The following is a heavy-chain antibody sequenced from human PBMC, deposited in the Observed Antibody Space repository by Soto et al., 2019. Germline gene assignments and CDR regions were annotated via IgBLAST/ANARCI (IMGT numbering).Heavy chain of an antibody. D-gene: IGHD2-15*01. J-gene: IGHJ5*02. V-gene: IGHV1-18*01. CDR2: ISGYNGNT. CDR3: ARDSSNWFDP. Sequence: ASVKVSCKASGHTFTSYGISWVRQAPGQGLEWMGWISGYNGNTNFAQKLQGRVTMTTDTSTSTAYMELRSLRSDDTAVYYCARDSSNWFDPWGQGTLVTVSS. CDR1: GHTFTSYG.